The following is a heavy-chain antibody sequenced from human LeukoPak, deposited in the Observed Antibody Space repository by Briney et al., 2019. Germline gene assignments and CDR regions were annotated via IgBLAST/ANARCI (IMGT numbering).Heavy chain of an antibody. V-gene: IGHV4-38-2*02. CDR1: GYSISSGYY. CDR2: IYHSGST. J-gene: IGHJ4*02. D-gene: IGHD3-16*01. CDR3: ATPGGNY. Sequence: SETLSLTCTVSGYSISSGYYWGWIRQPPGKGLEWIGSIYHSGSTYYNPSLKSRVTISVDTSKNQFSLKLSSMTAADTAVYYCATPGGNYWGQGTLVTVSS.